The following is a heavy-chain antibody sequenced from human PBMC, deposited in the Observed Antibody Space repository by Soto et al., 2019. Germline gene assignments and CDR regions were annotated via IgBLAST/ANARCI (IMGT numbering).Heavy chain of an antibody. J-gene: IGHJ6*02. V-gene: IGHV4-39*01. CDR1: GGSISSSSYS. CDR2: IYYSEST. Sequence: QLQLQESGPRLVKPSETLSLTCSVSGGSISSSSYSWVWIRQPPGKGLEWIGTIYYSESTHYNPSLEGRVAISADTSKNQLSLRLSSVTAANTAVYYCGRQLGHCGSSTCFDYYSVDVWGQGTTVTVS. CDR3: GRQLGHCGSSTCFDYYSVDV. D-gene: IGHD2-2*01.